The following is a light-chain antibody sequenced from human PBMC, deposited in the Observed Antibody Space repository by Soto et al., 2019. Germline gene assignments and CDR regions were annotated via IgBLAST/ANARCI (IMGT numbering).Light chain of an antibody. CDR1: QDIGDH. CDR2: DAS. J-gene: IGKJ5*01. CDR3: QQAENLPIT. V-gene: IGKV1-33*01. Sequence: DIQMTQSPSSLSASVGERVTITCQASQDIGDHLNWYQQKPGKAPKLLIYDASTLEAGVPSRFSGGGSGTDFSFTVNRLQPEDVATYYCQQAENLPITFGQGTRLEIK.